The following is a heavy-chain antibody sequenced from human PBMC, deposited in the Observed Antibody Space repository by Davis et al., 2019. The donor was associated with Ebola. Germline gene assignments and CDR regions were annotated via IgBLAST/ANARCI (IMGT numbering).Heavy chain of an antibody. J-gene: IGHJ4*02. Sequence: GESLKISCAASGFTFSSYSMNWVRQAPGKGLEWVSSISSSSSYIYYADSVKGRFTISRDNSKNTLYLQMNSLRAEDTAVYYCATMGSVLGSSIAARPVYWGQGTLVTVSS. CDR3: ATMGSVLGSSIAARPVY. D-gene: IGHD6-6*01. CDR1: GFTFSSYS. CDR2: ISSSSSYI. V-gene: IGHV3-21*01.